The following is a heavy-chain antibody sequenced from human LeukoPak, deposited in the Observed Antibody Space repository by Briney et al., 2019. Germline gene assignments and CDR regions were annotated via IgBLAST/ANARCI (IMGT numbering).Heavy chain of an antibody. D-gene: IGHD1-1*01. CDR2: IIPIFGTA. Sequence: ASVKVSCKASGGTFSSYAISWVRQAPGQGLEWMGGIIPIFGTANYAQKFQGRVTITADESTSTAYMELSSLRSEDTAVYYCATSVPSTVPRLIYYGMDVWGQGTTVTVSS. CDR1: GGTFSSYA. J-gene: IGHJ6*02. CDR3: ATSVPSTVPRLIYYGMDV. V-gene: IGHV1-69*13.